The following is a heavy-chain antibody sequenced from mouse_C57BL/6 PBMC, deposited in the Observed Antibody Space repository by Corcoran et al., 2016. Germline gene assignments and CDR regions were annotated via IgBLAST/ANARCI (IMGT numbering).Heavy chain of an antibody. CDR2: INTYSGVT. V-gene: IGHV9-3*01. CDR3: ARRAAQATSYYFDY. J-gene: IGHJ2*01. D-gene: IGHD3-2*02. Sequence: QIQLVQSGPGLKKPGETVKISCKASGYTFTTYGMSWEKQAPGKGLKWMGWINTYSGVTTYADDIKGRFAFSLETSASTAYLQINNLKNEDTATYCCARRAAQATSYYFDYWGHCTTVTVSS. CDR1: GYTFTTYG.